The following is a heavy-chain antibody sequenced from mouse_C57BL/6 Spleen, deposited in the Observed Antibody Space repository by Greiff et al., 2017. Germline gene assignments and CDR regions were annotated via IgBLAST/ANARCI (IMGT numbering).Heavy chain of an antibody. CDR2: ISPNNGGT. Sequence: VQLQQSGPELVKPGASVKISCKASGYTFTDYYMNWVKQSPGKSLEWMGDISPNNGGTSYNQKFKGTATLTVDKSSSTAYMELRSLTSEDSADYYCARGDYYRSYWGQGTLVTVSA. CDR1: GYTFTDYY. J-gene: IGHJ3*01. D-gene: IGHD2-14*01. CDR3: ARGDYYRSY. V-gene: IGHV1-26*01.